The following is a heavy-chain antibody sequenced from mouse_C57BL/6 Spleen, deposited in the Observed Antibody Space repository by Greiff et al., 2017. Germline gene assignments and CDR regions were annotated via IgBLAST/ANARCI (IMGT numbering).Heavy chain of an antibody. D-gene: IGHD1-1*01. Sequence: DVKLVESGGGLVKPGGSLKLSCAASGFTFSSYTMSWVRQTPEKRLEWVATISGGGGNTYYPDSVKGRFTISRDNAKNTLYLQMSSLRSEDTALYYCARHRDYYGSSYYWYFDVWGTGTTVTVSS. CDR3: ARHRDYYGSSYYWYFDV. CDR2: ISGGGGNT. J-gene: IGHJ1*03. CDR1: GFTFSSYT. V-gene: IGHV5-9*01.